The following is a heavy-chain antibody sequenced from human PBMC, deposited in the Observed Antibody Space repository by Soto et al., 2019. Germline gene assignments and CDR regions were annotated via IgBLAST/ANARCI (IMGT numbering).Heavy chain of an antibody. J-gene: IGHJ4*02. Sequence: EVQLVESGGGLVQPGGSLRLSCAASGFTFSSYSMNWVRQAPGKGLEWVSYISSSSSTIYYADSVKGRFTISRDNAKNSLYLPMNSLRAEDTAVYYCARDLAAAILDYWGQGTLVTVSS. V-gene: IGHV3-48*01. CDR2: ISSSSSTI. CDR1: GFTFSSYS. D-gene: IGHD6-13*01. CDR3: ARDLAAAILDY.